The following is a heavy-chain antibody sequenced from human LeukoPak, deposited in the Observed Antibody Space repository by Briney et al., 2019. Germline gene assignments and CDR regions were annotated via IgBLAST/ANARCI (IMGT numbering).Heavy chain of an antibody. J-gene: IGHJ4*02. V-gene: IGHV3-48*04. CDR2: ISSTSTSI. D-gene: IGHD1-26*01. CDR1: GFAFSSYN. Sequence: GGSLRLSCGASGFAFSSYNMNWVRQAPGKGLEWVSYISSTSTSIYYADSVKGRFTISRDNANNSLYLQMNSLRAEDTAVYYCAKFGSSAIYWGQGTLVTVSS. CDR3: AKFGSSAIY.